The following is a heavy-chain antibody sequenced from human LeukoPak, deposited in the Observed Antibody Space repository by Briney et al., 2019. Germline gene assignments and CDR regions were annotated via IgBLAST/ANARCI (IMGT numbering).Heavy chain of an antibody. V-gene: IGHV4-4*02. J-gene: IGHJ3*02. D-gene: IGHD3-22*01. CDR3: ARGPYSYDSSGAFDI. CDR1: GGSISSSNW. CDR2: IYHSGST. Sequence: SETLSLTCAVSGGSISSSNWWSWVRQPPGKGLEWIGEIYHSGSTNYNPSLKSRVTISVDTSKNQCSLKLSSVTAADTAVYFCARGPYSYDSSGAFDIWGQGTMVTVSS.